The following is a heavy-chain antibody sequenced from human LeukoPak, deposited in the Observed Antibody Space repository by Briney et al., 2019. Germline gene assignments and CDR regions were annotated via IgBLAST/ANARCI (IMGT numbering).Heavy chain of an antibody. V-gene: IGHV4-31*03. Sequence: SETLSLTCTVSGASISSGSHYYNWIRQHPGKGLEWIGYIHYTGGTSYNPSLKSRVTMSMETSMNQLSLKLSSLTAADTAVYYCAASSGVTLGRFWGQGTLVTVSP. D-gene: IGHD4/OR15-4a*01. CDR2: IHYTGGT. CDR1: GASISSGSHY. CDR3: AASSGVTLGRF. J-gene: IGHJ4*02.